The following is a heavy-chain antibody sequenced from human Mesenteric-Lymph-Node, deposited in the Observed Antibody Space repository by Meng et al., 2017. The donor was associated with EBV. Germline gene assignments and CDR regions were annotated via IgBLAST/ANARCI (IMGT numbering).Heavy chain of an antibody. CDR2: IFPTGGT. CDR3: AREGEVGYYESSGYYY. Sequence: QVQLRQGGAVLLKPSETLSLTCAVSGGSISSSNWWTWVRQPPGKGLEWIGEIFPTGGTNYNPSLKSRVTISVDKSKNQFSLKLSSVTAADTAVYYCAREGEVGYYESSGYYYWGQGTLVTVFS. D-gene: IGHD3-22*01. CDR1: GGSISSSNW. V-gene: IGHV4-4*02. J-gene: IGHJ4*02.